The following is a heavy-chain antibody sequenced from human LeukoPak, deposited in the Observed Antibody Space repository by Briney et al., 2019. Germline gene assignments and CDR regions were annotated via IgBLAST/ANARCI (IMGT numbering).Heavy chain of an antibody. J-gene: IGHJ3*02. CDR1: RFTFSTYS. CDR2: ISSSSTNV. Sequence: GGSLRLSCAASRFTFSTYSMNWVRQAPGRGLEWVSYISSSSTNVYYKDSVKGRFTISRDNAKNSLYLHMTSLRAEDTAVYYCVRNDGDNAFAIWGQGTMVIVSS. D-gene: IGHD4-17*01. CDR3: VRNDGDNAFAI. V-gene: IGHV3-48*01.